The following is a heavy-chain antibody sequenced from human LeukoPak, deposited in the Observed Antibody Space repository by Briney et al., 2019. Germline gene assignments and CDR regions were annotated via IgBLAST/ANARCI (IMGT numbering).Heavy chain of an antibody. CDR2: IIPIFGTA. J-gene: IGHJ4*02. CDR3: ARVWGRGYSYGYFDY. CDR1: GGTFSSYA. D-gene: IGHD5-18*01. V-gene: IGHV1-69*05. Sequence: SVKVSCKASGGTFSSYAISWVRQAPGQGLEWMGGIIPIFGTANYAQKFQGRVTITTDESTSTAYMELSSPRSEDTAVYYCARVWGRGYSYGYFDYWGQGTLVTVSS.